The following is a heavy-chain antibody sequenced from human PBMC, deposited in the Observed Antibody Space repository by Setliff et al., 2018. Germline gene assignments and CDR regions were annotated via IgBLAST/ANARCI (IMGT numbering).Heavy chain of an antibody. D-gene: IGHD5-18*01. CDR1: GGPMRSFY. Sequence: SETLSLTCTVSGGPMRSFYWSWIRQTPGKGLQWIGYISDSGSTSYNPSLKSRVTISVDTSKNQLSLKLNSVTAEDTAVYYCAREGVDTRSSTDYRYYMDVWGKGTTVTVSS. CDR2: ISDSGST. CDR3: AREGVDTRSSTDYRYYMDV. J-gene: IGHJ6*03. V-gene: IGHV4-59*01.